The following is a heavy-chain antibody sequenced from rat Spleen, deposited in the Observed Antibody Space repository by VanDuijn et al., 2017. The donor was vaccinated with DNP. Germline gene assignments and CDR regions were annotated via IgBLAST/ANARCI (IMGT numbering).Heavy chain of an antibody. V-gene: IGHV5-31*01. CDR3: ARSRLPGYYPFAC. Sequence: EVQLVESGGGLVQPGRSLKLSCVASGFTFNNYWMTWIRQAPGKGLEWIASITHDDGTTFYPDSVKGRFTISRDNAQSTLYLQMDSLRSEDTATYYCARSRLPGYYPFACWGQGTLVTVSS. D-gene: IGHD1-4*01. CDR2: ITHDDGTT. J-gene: IGHJ3*01. CDR1: GFTFNNYW.